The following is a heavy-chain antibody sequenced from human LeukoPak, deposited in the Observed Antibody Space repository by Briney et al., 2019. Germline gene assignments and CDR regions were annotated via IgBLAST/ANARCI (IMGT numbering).Heavy chain of an antibody. CDR2: IYYSGST. V-gene: IGHV4-30-4*01. CDR3: ARGNRGGERLKVPYFDY. CDR1: GGSISSGDYY. Sequence: PSQTLSLTCTVSGGSISSGDYYWSWIRQPPGKGLEWIGYIYYSGSTYYNPSLKSRVTISVDTSKNQFSLKLSSVTAADTAVYYCARGNRGGERLKVPYFDYWGQGTLVTVSS. D-gene: IGHD1-1*01. J-gene: IGHJ4*02.